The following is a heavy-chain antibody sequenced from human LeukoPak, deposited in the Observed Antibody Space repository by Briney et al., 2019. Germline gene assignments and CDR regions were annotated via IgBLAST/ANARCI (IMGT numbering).Heavy chain of an antibody. J-gene: IGHJ4*02. D-gene: IGHD3-16*01. V-gene: IGHV3-11*01. CDR2: ISNSGNTI. Sequence: GGSLCLSCAASGFPFCDYYVTWIRPAPGKGLGWVSYISNSGNTIKEADSVKGRFTISRDNAQNSLFLQMKSLRAEDTAVYYCARYRVITNDYFDSWGQGTLVTVSS. CDR1: GFPFCDYY. CDR3: ARYRVITNDYFDS.